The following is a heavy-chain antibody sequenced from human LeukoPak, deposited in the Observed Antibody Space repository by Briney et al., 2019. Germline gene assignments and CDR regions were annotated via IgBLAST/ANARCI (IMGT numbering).Heavy chain of an antibody. CDR2: MNPNSGNT. J-gene: IGHJ4*02. CDR3: ARGHQEQWLATDY. V-gene: IGHV1-8*01. Sequence: GASEKVSCKASGYTFTSYDINWVRQATGQGLEWMGWMNPNSGNTGYAQKFQGRVTMTRNTSISTAYMELSSLRSEDTAVYYRARGHQEQWLATDYWGQGTLVTVSS. CDR1: GYTFTSYD. D-gene: IGHD6-19*01.